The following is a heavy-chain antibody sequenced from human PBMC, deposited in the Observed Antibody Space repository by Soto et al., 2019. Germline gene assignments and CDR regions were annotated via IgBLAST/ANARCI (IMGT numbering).Heavy chain of an antibody. D-gene: IGHD3-10*01. Sequence: ASVKVSCKASGYTFTSYGISWVRQAPGQGLEWMGWISAYNGNTNYAQKLQGRVTMTTDTSTSTAYMELRSLRSDDTAVYYCARVYYYGSGSPYHFDYWGQGTLVTVSS. V-gene: IGHV1-18*01. J-gene: IGHJ4*02. CDR1: GYTFTSYG. CDR3: ARVYYYGSGSPYHFDY. CDR2: ISAYNGNT.